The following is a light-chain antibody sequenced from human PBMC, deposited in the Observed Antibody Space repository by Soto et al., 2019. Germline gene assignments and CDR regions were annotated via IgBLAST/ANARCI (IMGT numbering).Light chain of an antibody. J-gene: IGLJ2*01. CDR2: NND. V-gene: IGLV1-44*01. CDR1: SSNIGNNP. Sequence: QSVLTQPPSASATPGQRVTISCSGSSSNIGNNPVIWYQRVPGTAPKLLIYNNDQRPSGVPDRFSGSKSGTSASLASSGLHSEDEADYYCAAWDDSLSGVVFGGGTKVTVL. CDR3: AAWDDSLSGVV.